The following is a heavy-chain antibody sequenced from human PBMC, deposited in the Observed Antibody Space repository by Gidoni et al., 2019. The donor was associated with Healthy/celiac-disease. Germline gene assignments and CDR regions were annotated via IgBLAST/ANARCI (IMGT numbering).Heavy chain of an antibody. Sequence: QVQLVESGGGLVKPGGSLRLSCAASGFTFSDYYMSWIRQAPGKGLEWVSYISSSSSYTNYADSVKGRFTISRDNAKNSLYLQMNSLRAEDTAVYYCASYCSGGSCHFDYWGQGTLVTVSS. CDR3: ASYCSGGSCHFDY. D-gene: IGHD2-15*01. CDR2: ISSSSSYT. J-gene: IGHJ4*02. V-gene: IGHV3-11*05. CDR1: GFTFSDYY.